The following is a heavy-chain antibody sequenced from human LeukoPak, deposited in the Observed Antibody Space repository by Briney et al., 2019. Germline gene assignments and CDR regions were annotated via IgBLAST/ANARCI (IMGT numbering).Heavy chain of an antibody. Sequence: QAGGSLRLSCVASGFNLQRYGMGWVRQAPGKGLEWVSATSGSADSTHYADSVRGRFTISRDNSKNILYLQMNILRAEDTALYYCAKVADVYSVYYFDSWGPGTLVTVSS. D-gene: IGHD2-21*01. CDR2: TSGSADST. V-gene: IGHV3-23*01. J-gene: IGHJ4*02. CDR1: GFNLQRYG. CDR3: AKVADVYSVYYFDS.